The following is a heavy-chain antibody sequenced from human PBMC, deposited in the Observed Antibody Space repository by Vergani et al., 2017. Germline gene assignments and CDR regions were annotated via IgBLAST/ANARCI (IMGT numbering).Heavy chain of an antibody. V-gene: IGHV3-30*02. CDR3: AKRGHSGYDSVAFDS. CDR1: GFTFNIYG. D-gene: IGHD5-12*01. CDR2: IHYDGSNK. J-gene: IGHJ4*02. Sequence: QVQLVESGGGVVQPGGSLRLPCAASGFTFNIYGMHWVRQAPGKGLEWVSFIHYDGSNKYYLDSVKGRFTISRDNSNNTLYLEMNSLRAEDTAVYYCAKRGHSGYDSVAFDSWGQGTLVIVSS.